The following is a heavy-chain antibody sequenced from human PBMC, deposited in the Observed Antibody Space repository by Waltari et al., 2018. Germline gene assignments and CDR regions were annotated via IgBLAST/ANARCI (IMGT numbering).Heavy chain of an antibody. D-gene: IGHD4-17*01. Sequence: QLQLPESGPGLVKPSEPLSLTCTVPGGSTCPNYNWGWIRQPPGKGLEWMGNMQYRGSTFYNPSLKSRVTISLDTSKNQFSLRLSSVGAADTAVYFCGRIAFGDDGGYFQHWGQGTLVTVSS. CDR1: GGSTCPNYN. J-gene: IGHJ1*01. CDR3: GRIAFGDDGGYFQH. V-gene: IGHV4-39*01. CDR2: MQYRGST.